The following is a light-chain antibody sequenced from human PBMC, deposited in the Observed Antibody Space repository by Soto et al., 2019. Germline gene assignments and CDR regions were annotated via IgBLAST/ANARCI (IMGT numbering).Light chain of an antibody. CDR3: QQYTNWPLI. CDR2: GAS. CDR1: QSVSSN. V-gene: IGKV3-15*01. J-gene: IGKJ5*01. Sequence: EIVMTQSPATLSVSPGERATLSCRASQSVSSNLAWYQQKPGQAPRLLIYGASTRATGIPARFSGSGSGTEFTLTISSLQSADFAVYYCQQYTNWPLIFGQGTRLEI.